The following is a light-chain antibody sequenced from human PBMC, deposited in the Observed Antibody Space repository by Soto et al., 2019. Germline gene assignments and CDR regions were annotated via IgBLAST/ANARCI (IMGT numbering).Light chain of an antibody. CDR3: QHYNTYPWT. Sequence: DIQMTLSPSILSASVEDRVTITCRASQSISSWLAWYQQKPGKAPNLLIHKASHLESGVPSRFSGSGSGTEFTLTISSLQPGDFATYYCQHYNTYPWTFGQGSKVAIK. V-gene: IGKV1-5*03. CDR1: QSISSW. CDR2: KAS. J-gene: IGKJ1*01.